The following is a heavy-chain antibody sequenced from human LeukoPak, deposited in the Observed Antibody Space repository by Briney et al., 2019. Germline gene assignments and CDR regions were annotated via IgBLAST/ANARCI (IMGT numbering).Heavy chain of an antibody. CDR2: ISSSSSSYI. J-gene: IGHJ4*02. Sequence: GGSLRLSCAASGFSFSSYWMSWVRQAPGKGLEWVSSISSSSSSYIYYADSVKGRFTISRDNAKNSLYLQMNSLRAEDTAVYYCALNGDYSLGIGYWGQGTLVTVSS. CDR1: GFSFSSYW. V-gene: IGHV3-21*01. CDR3: ALNGDYSLGIGY. D-gene: IGHD4-17*01.